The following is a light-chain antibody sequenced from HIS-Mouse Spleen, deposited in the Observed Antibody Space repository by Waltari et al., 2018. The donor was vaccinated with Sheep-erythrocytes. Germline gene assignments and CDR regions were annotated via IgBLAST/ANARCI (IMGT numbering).Light chain of an antibody. Sequence: QSALTQPRSVSGSPGQSVTISCTGTSSDACGYTYVSWYQPHPGKAPKLMIYDVSKRPSGVPDRFSGSKSGNTASLTISGLQAEDEADYYCCSYAGSYNHVFATGTKVTVL. J-gene: IGLJ1*01. CDR1: SSDACGYTY. CDR3: CSYAGSYNHV. V-gene: IGLV2-11*01. CDR2: DVS.